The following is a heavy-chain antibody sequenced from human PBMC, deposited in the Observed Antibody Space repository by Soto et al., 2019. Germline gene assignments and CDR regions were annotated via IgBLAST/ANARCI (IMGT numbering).Heavy chain of an antibody. CDR1: GYAFTGYY. D-gene: IGHD5-12*01. CDR2: INPNSGGT. J-gene: IGHJ5*02. V-gene: IGHV1-2*04. Sequence: GASVKVSCKASGYAFTGYYMHWVLQAPGQGLEWMGWINPNSGGTNYAQKFQGWVTMTRDTSISTAYMELSRLRSGDTAVYYCARSQYAVATRWFDPWGQGTLVTVSS. CDR3: ARSQYAVATRWFDP.